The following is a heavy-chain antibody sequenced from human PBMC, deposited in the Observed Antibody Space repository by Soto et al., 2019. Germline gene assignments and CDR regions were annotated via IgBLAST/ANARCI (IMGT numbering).Heavy chain of an antibody. D-gene: IGHD2-15*01. CDR2: VIPIFGTA. CDR3: ATSGLCSGGSCYSGYYGMDV. V-gene: IGHV1-69*13. Sequence: SVKVSCKASGGTFSSYAINWVRQAPGQGLEWMGGVIPIFGTANYAQKFQGRVTIIADESTSTAYMELSSLRSEDTAVYYCATSGLCSGGSCYSGYYGMDVWGQGTTVTVSS. J-gene: IGHJ6*02. CDR1: GGTFSSYA.